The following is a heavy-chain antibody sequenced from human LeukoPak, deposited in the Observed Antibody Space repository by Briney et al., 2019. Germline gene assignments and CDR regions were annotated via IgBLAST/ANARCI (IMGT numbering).Heavy chain of an antibody. D-gene: IGHD3-10*01. J-gene: IGHJ4*02. Sequence: SETLSLTCAVYGGSFSGYYWSWIRQPPGKGLERIGEINHSGSTNYNPSLKSRVTISVDTSKNQFSLKLSSVTAADTAVCYCARGLGLTYYYGSGSHTALDYWGQGTPVTVSS. CDR1: GGSFSGYY. CDR2: INHSGST. V-gene: IGHV4-34*01. CDR3: ARGLGLTYYYGSGSHTALDY.